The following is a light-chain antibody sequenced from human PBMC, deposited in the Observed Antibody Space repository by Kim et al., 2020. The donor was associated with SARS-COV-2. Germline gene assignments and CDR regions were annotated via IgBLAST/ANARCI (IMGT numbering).Light chain of an antibody. CDR1: HGIGIY. CDR2: AAS. CDR3: QELNTYPRVT. V-gene: IGKV1-9*01. Sequence: AVGDRFSFSCRASHGIGIYLAWYHQNPGKAPKLLFYAASTLQSGVPSRFSGSGSGTEFTLTISSLQPEDFATYYCQELNTYPRVTFGLGTRLEIK. J-gene: IGKJ5*01.